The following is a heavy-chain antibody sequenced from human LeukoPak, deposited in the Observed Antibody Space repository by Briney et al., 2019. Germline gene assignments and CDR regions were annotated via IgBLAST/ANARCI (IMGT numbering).Heavy chain of an antibody. V-gene: IGHV4-61*02. D-gene: IGHD3-22*01. Sequence: SQTLSLTCTVSGGSISSGSYYWSWIRQPAGKGLEWIGRIYTSGSTNYNPSLKSRVTISVDTSKNQFSLKLSSVTAADTAVYYCARGKWRLLPMYNWFDPWGQGTLVTVSS. J-gene: IGHJ5*02. CDR1: GGSISSGSYY. CDR2: IYTSGST. CDR3: ARGKWRLLPMYNWFDP.